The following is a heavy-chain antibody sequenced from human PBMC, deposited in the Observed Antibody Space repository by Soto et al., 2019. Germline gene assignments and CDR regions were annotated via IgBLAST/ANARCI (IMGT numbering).Heavy chain of an antibody. D-gene: IGHD3-3*01. CDR3: ARDQRITLFGVVKYIVYFFDE. V-gene: IGHV3-33*01. CDR1: GFAFDNFV. Sequence: QVHLVESGGAVVQPGGSLRLSCEVCGFAFDNFVMDWFRQAPGKGLEWVARIWHDGGNKYYADSVKGRFTISRDNSKNKLYLQMNSLRAEDTAVYYCARDQRITLFGVVKYIVYFFDEWGQGTLVTVSS. J-gene: IGHJ4*02. CDR2: IWHDGGNK.